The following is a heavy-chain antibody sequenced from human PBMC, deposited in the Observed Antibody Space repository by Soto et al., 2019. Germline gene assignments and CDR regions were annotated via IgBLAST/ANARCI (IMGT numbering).Heavy chain of an antibody. CDR3: ARRNAFDI. V-gene: IGHV4-59*08. CDR2: IYYSGST. CDR1: GGSISSYY. J-gene: IGHJ3*02. Sequence: SETLSLTCTVSGGSISSYYWSWIRQPPGEGLEWIGYIYYSGSTNYNPSLKSRVTISVDTSKNQFSLKLNSVTAADTAVYYCARRNAFDIWGQGTMVTVSS.